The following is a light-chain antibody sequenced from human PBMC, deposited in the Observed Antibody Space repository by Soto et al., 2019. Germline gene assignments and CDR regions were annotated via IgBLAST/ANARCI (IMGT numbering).Light chain of an antibody. CDR1: QSVGSN. V-gene: IGKV3-15*01. CDR3: QQHNNWPWT. J-gene: IGKJ1*01. CDR2: GAS. Sequence: EILMTQSPATLSLSPGERATLSCRASQSVGSNLAWYQQKPGQAPRILIYGASTRDTGIPARFSGSGSGTEFTLSISSLQSEDFEVYHCQQHNNWPWTFGQGTKVDIK.